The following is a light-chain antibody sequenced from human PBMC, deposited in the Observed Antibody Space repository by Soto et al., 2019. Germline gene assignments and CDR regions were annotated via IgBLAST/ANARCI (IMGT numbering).Light chain of an antibody. CDR3: CSYAGSYTYV. CDR2: DVS. CDR1: SSDVGSYNY. V-gene: IGLV2-11*01. J-gene: IGLJ1*01. Sequence: QSALTQPRSVSGSPGESVTISCSGTSSDVGSYNYVSWYQQYPGKAPKVMIYDVSERPSEVPVRFSGSKSGNTASLTISGLQAEDEAEYFCCSYAGSYTYVFGTGTKLTVL.